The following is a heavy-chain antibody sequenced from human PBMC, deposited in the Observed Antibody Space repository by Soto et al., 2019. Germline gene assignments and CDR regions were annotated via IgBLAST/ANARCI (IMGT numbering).Heavy chain of an antibody. Sequence: PGRSLRLSSAACGFTFSSYRMNWVRQAPGKRLEWVSSISSSSSYIYYADTVKGRFTISRDNAKNSLYLQMNSLRAEDTAVYYCARASRIYSESVWGPRTT. J-gene: IGHJ6*02. V-gene: IGHV3-21*01. CDR1: GFTFSSYR. CDR2: ISSSSSYI. CDR3: ARASRIYSESV. D-gene: IGHD4-4*01.